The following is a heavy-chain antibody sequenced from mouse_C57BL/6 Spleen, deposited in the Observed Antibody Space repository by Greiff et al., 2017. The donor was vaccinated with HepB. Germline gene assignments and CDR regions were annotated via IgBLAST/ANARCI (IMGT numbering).Heavy chain of an antibody. CDR3: TRDLNYYGSRTWFAY. D-gene: IGHD1-1*01. V-gene: IGHV5-9-1*02. CDR2: ISSGGDYI. J-gene: IGHJ3*01. CDR1: GFTFSSYA. Sequence: EVKLMESGAGLVKPGGSLKLSCAASGFTFSSYAMSWVRQTPEKRLEWVAYISSGGDYIYYADTVKGRFTISRDNARNTLYLQMSSLKSEDTAMYYCTRDLNYYGSRTWFAYWGQGTLVTVSA.